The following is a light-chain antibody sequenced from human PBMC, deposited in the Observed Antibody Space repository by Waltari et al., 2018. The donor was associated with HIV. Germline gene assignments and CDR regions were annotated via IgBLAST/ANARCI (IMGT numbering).Light chain of an antibody. CDR1: SLRSSY. CDR2: GKN. J-gene: IGLJ2*01. CDR3: NSRDSSGNHVV. Sequence: SSELTQDPAVSVALGQTVRITCQVDSLRSSYASWYQQKPGQAPVLVIYGKNNRPSGIPDRFSGSSSGNTASLTITGAQAEDEADYYCNSRDSSGNHVVFGGGTKLTVL. V-gene: IGLV3-19*01.